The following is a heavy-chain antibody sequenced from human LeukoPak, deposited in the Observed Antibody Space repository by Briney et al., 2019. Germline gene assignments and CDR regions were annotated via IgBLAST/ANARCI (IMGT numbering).Heavy chain of an antibody. CDR3: AKGDSNAITYNWFDP. J-gene: IGHJ5*02. CDR1: GFTFSSYA. V-gene: IGHV3-23*01. D-gene: IGHD2-2*01. Sequence: GGSLRLSCAVSGFTFSSYAMSWVRQAPGKGLEWVSAISATGGSTYYADSVKGRFTVSRDNSRDRLYLQMNSLRAGDTAVYYCAKGDSNAITYNWFDPWGQGTLVTVSS. CDR2: ISATGGST.